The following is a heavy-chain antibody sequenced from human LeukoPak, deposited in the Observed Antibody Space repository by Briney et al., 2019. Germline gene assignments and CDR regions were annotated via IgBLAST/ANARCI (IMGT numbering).Heavy chain of an antibody. V-gene: IGHV1-2*04. CDR2: INPNSGGT. Sequence: VASVKVSCKASGYTFTSYYMHWVRQAPGQGLEWMGWINPNSGGTNYAQKFQGWVTMTRDTSISTAYMELSRLRSDDTAVYYCARDRRRSGRLDFDYWGQGTLVTVSS. J-gene: IGHJ4*02. CDR1: GYTFTSYY. CDR3: ARDRRRSGRLDFDY. D-gene: IGHD6-19*01.